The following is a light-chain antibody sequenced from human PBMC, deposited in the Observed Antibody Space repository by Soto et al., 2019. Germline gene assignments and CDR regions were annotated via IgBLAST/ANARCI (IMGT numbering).Light chain of an antibody. CDR3: QKSYSSPPT. CDR2: AAS. J-gene: IGKJ1*01. Sequence: DIQITQSPSSLSATVGDRVIITCRASQSISNHLNWYQQKPGKAPKLLIFAASSLQSGVPSRFSGSRSGPDFTLTISSLQPEDFATYYCQKSYSSPPTCGQGTKGAIK. V-gene: IGKV1-39*01. CDR1: QSISNH.